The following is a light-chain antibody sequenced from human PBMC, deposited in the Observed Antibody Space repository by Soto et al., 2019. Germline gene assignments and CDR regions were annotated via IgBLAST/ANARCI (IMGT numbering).Light chain of an antibody. V-gene: IGKV1-27*01. CDR3: KHYNRYSEA. CDR2: AAS. CDR1: QGIANY. J-gene: IGKJ1*01. Sequence: IQMAQSPSSLSASVGDRVTITCRASQGIANYLAWYQQKPGKVPKLLIYAASTLQSGVPSRFSGSGSGTDSTLTISSLQPEDDATYYSKHYNRYSEAFGQGTKVEIX.